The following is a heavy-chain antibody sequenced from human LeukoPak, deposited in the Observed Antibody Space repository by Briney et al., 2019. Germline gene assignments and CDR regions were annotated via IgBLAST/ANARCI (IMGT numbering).Heavy chain of an antibody. CDR3: ARDVVLLWFGESSNAFDY. D-gene: IGHD3-10*01. J-gene: IGHJ4*02. V-gene: IGHV1-18*01. CDR1: GYTFTSYG. Sequence: ASAKVSCKASGYTFTSYGISWVRQAPGQGLEWMGWISAYNGNTNYAQKLQGRVTMTTDTSTSTAYMELRSLRSDDTAVYYCARDVVLLWFGESSNAFDYWGQGTLVTVSS. CDR2: ISAYNGNT.